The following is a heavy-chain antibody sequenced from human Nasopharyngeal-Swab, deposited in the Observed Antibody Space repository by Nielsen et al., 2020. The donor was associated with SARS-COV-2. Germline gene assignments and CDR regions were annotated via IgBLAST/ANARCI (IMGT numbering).Heavy chain of an antibody. V-gene: IGHV1-46*01. CDR3: ARAATVSYAFDI. D-gene: IGHD4-17*01. CDR1: GYTFTNYY. J-gene: IGHJ3*02. CDR2: INPSGGST. Sequence: ALVKVSCKASGYTFTNYYMHWVRQAPGQGLQWMGIINPSGGSTSYAQKFQGRVTMTRDTSTSTVYMELSSLRSEDTAVYYCARAATVSYAFDIWGQGTMVTVSS.